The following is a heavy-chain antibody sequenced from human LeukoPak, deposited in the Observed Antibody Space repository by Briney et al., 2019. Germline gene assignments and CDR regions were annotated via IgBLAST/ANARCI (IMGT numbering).Heavy chain of an antibody. CDR1: GFTFSNYA. Sequence: PGGSLRLSCAASGFTFSNYAIHWVRQAPGKGLEWVAVISYDGSNKYYADSVKGRFTISRDNSKNTLYLQMNSLRAEDTAVYYCARDFVPTASYYFDYWGQGTLVTVSS. CDR3: ARDFVPTASYYFDY. CDR2: ISYDGSNK. V-gene: IGHV3-30*19. D-gene: IGHD2-2*01. J-gene: IGHJ4*02.